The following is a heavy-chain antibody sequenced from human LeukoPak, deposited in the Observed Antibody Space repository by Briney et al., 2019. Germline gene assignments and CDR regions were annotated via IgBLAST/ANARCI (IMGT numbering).Heavy chain of an antibody. CDR1: GFTFSSYA. Sequence: PGGSLRLSCAASGFTFSSYAMSWVRQAPGKGLEWVSAISGSGGSTYYADSVKGRFTISRDNSKNTLYLQMNSLRAEDTAVYYCAKDSGYYDILTGCPRGDWFDPWGQGTLVTVSS. D-gene: IGHD3-9*01. CDR2: ISGSGGST. CDR3: AKDSGYYDILTGCPRGDWFDP. J-gene: IGHJ5*02. V-gene: IGHV3-23*01.